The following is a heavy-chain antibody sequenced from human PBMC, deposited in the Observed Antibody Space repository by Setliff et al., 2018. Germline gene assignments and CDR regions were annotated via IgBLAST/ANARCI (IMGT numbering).Heavy chain of an antibody. CDR1: GDSITRSGYY. V-gene: IGHV4-39*07. J-gene: IGHJ5*02. Sequence: SSETLSLTCSVSGDSITRSGYYWGWVRQSPGKGLEWIGSIYYIGNNDYNPSLKSRVAMSLDTSKNQFSLKLTSVTAADTAVYYCARSHHLVLTNWFDAWGQGIRVTVSS. CDR2: IYYIGNN. D-gene: IGHD1-26*01. CDR3: ARSHHLVLTNWFDA.